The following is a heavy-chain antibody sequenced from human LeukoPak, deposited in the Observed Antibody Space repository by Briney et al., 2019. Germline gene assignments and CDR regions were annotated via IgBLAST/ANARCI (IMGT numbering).Heavy chain of an antibody. CDR3: ARGEAGYSGYSVDY. J-gene: IGHJ4*02. D-gene: IGHD5-12*01. CDR1: GFTFDDYA. CDR2: ISWNSGSI. V-gene: IGHV3-9*01. Sequence: GGSLRLSCAASGFTFDDYAMHWVRQAPGKGLVWVSGISWNSGSIAYADSVKGRFTISRDNSKNTLYLQMNSLRAEDTAVYYCARGEAGYSGYSVDYWGQGTLVTVSS.